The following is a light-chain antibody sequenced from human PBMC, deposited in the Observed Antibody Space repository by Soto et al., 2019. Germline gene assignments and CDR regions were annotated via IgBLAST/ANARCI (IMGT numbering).Light chain of an antibody. CDR1: QSVSNNY. CDR2: GAS. J-gene: IGKJ1*01. V-gene: IGKV3-20*01. CDR3: QQYGSSGT. Sequence: EIVLTQSPGTLSLSPGERATLSCRPSQSVSNNYLAWYQQKPGQAPRXLIYGASNRATGIPDRFSGSGSGTDFTLTISRLEPEDFAVYYCQQYGSSGTFGQGTKVDIK.